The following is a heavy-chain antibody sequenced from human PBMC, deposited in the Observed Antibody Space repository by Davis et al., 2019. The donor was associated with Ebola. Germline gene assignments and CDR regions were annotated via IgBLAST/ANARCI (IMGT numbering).Heavy chain of an antibody. V-gene: IGHV2-26*01. CDR3: ERILGVKDDYYYYGMDV. CDR1: GFSLTNARMG. CDR2: IFSNDEK. J-gene: IGHJ6*02. D-gene: IGHD3-3*01. Sequence: SGPTLVKPTETLTLTCTVSGFSLTNARMGVSWIRQPPGKALEWLAHIFSNDEKSYSTSLKSRLTITKDTSKSQVVLTMTNMDPVDTATYYCERILGVKDDYYYYGMDVWGQGTTVTVSS.